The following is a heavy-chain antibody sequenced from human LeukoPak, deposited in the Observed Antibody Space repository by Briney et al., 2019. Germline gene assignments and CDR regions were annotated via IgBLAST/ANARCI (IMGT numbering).Heavy chain of an antibody. J-gene: IGHJ5*02. CDR2: INHSGST. V-gene: IGHV4-34*01. CDR3: ASIVVVPAAIRGLVSWFDP. Sequence: PSETLSLTCAVYGGSFSGYYWSWIRQPPGKGLEWIGEINHSGSTNYNPSLKSRVTISVDTSKNQFSLKLSSVTAADTAVYYCASIVVVPAAIRGLVSWFDPWGQGTLVTVSS. D-gene: IGHD2-2*01. CDR1: GGSFSGYY.